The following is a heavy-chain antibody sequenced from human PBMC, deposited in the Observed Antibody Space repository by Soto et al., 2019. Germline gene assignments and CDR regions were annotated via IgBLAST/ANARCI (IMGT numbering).Heavy chain of an antibody. V-gene: IGHV1-69*13. Sequence: SVKVSCKASGCTFSSFAISWVRQAPGQGLEWMGGIIPIFGTANYAQKFQGRVTITADESTSTAYMELSSLRSEDTAVYYCARVRGSGSSGDLYYYGMDVRGQATTVAV. CDR2: IIPIFGTA. J-gene: IGHJ6*02. CDR3: ARVRGSGSSGDLYYYGMDV. D-gene: IGHD3-10*01. CDR1: GCTFSSFA.